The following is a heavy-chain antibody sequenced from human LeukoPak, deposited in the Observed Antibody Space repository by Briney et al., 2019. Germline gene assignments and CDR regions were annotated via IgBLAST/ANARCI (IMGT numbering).Heavy chain of an antibody. D-gene: IGHD1-26*01. CDR3: AKDRGSYDYYYYYMDV. CDR1: GFTFSSYS. CDR2: IGTSGNYI. V-gene: IGHV3-21*01. J-gene: IGHJ6*03. Sequence: PGGSLRLSCAASGFTFSSYSMNWVRQAPGKGLEWVSCIGTSGNYIYYSESVKGRFTISRDNAKNSLYLQMNSLRAEDTAVYYCAKDRGSYDYYYYYMDVWGKGTTVTISS.